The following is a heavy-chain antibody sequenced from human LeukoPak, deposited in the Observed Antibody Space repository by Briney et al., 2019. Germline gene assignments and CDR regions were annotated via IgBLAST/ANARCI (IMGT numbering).Heavy chain of an antibody. CDR3: VRDQVGFSL. D-gene: IGHD3-10*01. CDR2: ISYDESNK. Sequence: GRSLRLSCAASGFTFSSYAMYWVRQAPGKGLEWVAVISYDESNKYYTDSVKGRFTISRDNSKNTLYLQMNSLRAEDTAVYYCVRDQVGFSLWGQGTLVTVSS. V-gene: IGHV3-30-3*01. CDR1: GFTFSSYA. J-gene: IGHJ4*02.